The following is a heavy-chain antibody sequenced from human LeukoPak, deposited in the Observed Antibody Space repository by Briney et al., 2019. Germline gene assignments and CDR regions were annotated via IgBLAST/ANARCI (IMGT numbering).Heavy chain of an antibody. V-gene: IGHV1-18*01. J-gene: IGHJ4*02. D-gene: IGHD3-22*01. CDR3: ARGRYYYDSSGSTSDY. CDR1: GCTFTSYG. CDR2: ISAYNGNT. Sequence: ASVKVSCKASGCTFTSYGISWVRQAPGQGLEWMGWISAYNGNTNYAQKLQGRVTMTTDTSTSTAYMELRSLRSDDAAVYYCARGRYYYDSSGSTSDYWGQGTLVTVSS.